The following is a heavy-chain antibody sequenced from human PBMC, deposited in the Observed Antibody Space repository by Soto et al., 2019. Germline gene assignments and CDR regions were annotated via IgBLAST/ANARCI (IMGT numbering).Heavy chain of an antibody. CDR2: ISGSGGST. D-gene: IGHD6-13*01. J-gene: IGHJ4*02. CDR1: GFTFSSCA. Sequence: GSLRLSCAASGFTFSSCAXXXVRQAPGKGLEWVSAISGSGGSTYYADSVKGRFTISRDNSKXXLYLHMNSLSAGDTAVYYCAKDQALSYTSTWTPFDYWGQGTLVTVSS. V-gene: IGHV3-23*01. CDR3: AKDQALSYTSTWTPFDY.